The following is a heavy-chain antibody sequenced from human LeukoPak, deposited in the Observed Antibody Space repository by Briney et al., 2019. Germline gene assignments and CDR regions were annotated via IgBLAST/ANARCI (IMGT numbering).Heavy chain of an antibody. Sequence: KTSETLSLACTVSGGSISSYYWSWIRQPPGKGLEWIGYIYYSGSTNYSPSLKSRVTISVDTSKNQFSLKLSSVTAADTAVYYCARHSPPSLYYDILTGYYPDYYGMDVWGQGTTVTVSS. CDR1: GGSISSYY. CDR3: ARHSPPSLYYDILTGYYPDYYGMDV. V-gene: IGHV4-59*08. J-gene: IGHJ6*02. D-gene: IGHD3-9*01. CDR2: IYYSGST.